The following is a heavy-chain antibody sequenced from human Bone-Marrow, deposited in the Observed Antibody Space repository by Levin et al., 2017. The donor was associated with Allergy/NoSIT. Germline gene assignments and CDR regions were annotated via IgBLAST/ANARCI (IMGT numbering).Heavy chain of an antibody. D-gene: IGHD4-23*01. V-gene: IGHV1-58*01. CDR1: GFTFTSSA. Sequence: GGSLRLSCKASGFTFTSSAVQWVRQARGQRLEWIGWIVVGSGNTNYAQKFQERVTITRDMSTSTAYMELSSLRSEDTAVYYCAASSVVTQFDPWGQGTLVTVSS. CDR2: IVVGSGNT. CDR3: AASSVVTQFDP. J-gene: IGHJ5*02.